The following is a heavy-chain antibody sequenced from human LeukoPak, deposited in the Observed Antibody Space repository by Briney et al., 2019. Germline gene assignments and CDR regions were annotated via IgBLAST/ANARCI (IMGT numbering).Heavy chain of an antibody. Sequence: ASVKVSCKASGYTFTNYDINWVRQATGQGLEWMGWMNPNSGNTGYAQKFQGRVTITRNTSISTAYMELSSLRSEDTAVYYCARAPSDSSWTAFDYWGQGTLVTVSS. J-gene: IGHJ4*02. CDR1: GYTFTNYD. CDR3: ARAPSDSSWTAFDY. CDR2: MNPNSGNT. V-gene: IGHV1-8*03. D-gene: IGHD6-13*01.